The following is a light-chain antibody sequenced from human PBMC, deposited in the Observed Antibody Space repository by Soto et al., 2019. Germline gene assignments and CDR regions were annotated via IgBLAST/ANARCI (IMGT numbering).Light chain of an antibody. V-gene: IGKV3-20*01. CDR3: QQYGISPPWT. CDR1: QSVSRTY. Sequence: EIVLTQSPGTLSLSPGERATLSCRASQSVSRTYLAWYQQKPGQAPRLLIYDASSMATGIPDKFSGSGSGTDFTLTISRLEPEDFAVYYCQQYGISPPWTFGQGTKVEIK. J-gene: IGKJ1*01. CDR2: DAS.